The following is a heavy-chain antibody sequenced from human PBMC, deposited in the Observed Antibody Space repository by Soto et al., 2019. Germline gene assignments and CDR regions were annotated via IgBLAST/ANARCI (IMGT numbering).Heavy chain of an antibody. CDR1: GYTFTSYA. J-gene: IGHJ6*02. D-gene: IGHD6-13*01. CDR3: ARGMGGSSWRGDYYYYGMDV. CDR2: INAGNGNT. V-gene: IGHV1-3*01. Sequence: ASVKVSCKASGYTFTSYAMHWVRQAPGQRLEWMGWINAGNGNTKYSQKFQGRVTITRDTSASTAYMELSSLRSEDTAVYYCARGMGGSSWRGDYYYYGMDVWGQGTTVTVSS.